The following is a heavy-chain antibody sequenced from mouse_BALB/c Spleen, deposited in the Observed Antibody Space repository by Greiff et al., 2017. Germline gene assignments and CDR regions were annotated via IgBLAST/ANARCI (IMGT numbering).Heavy chain of an antibody. D-gene: IGHD2-2*01. CDR1: GYTFTDYV. V-gene: IGHV1-77*01. J-gene: IGHJ2*01. CDR3: ARSGGYEYYFDY. Sequence: QVQLQQSGPELVKPGASVKMSCKASGYTFTDYVISWVKQRTGQGLEWIGEIYPGSGSTYYNEKFKGKATLTADKSSNTAYMQLSSQTSEDSAVYCCARSGGYEYYFDYWGQGTTLTVSS. CDR2: IYPGSGST.